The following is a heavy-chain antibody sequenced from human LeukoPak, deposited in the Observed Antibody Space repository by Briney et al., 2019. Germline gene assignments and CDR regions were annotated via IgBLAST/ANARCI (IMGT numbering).Heavy chain of an antibody. J-gene: IGHJ5*02. CDR3: ALDILTGYNWFDP. V-gene: IGHV1-2*02. D-gene: IGHD3-9*01. Sequence: ASVKVPCKASGYTFTGYYMHWVRQAPGQGLEWMGWINPNSGGTNYAQKFQGRVTMTRDTSISTAYMELSRLRSDDTAVYYCALDILTGYNWFDPWGQGTPVTVSS. CDR1: GYTFTGYY. CDR2: INPNSGGT.